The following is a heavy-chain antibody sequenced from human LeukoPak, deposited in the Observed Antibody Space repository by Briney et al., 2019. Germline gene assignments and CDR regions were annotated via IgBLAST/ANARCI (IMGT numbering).Heavy chain of an antibody. J-gene: IGHJ4*02. V-gene: IGHV4-39*01. CDR3: ARHFRADRSSWGYYFDS. D-gene: IGHD6-13*01. CDR1: GDSVSTSSFF. CDR2: IYYTGST. Sequence: SETLSLTCIVSGDSVSTSSFFWAWIRQPPGQGLEWIGTIYYTGSTYSNPSLESRVTVSVDTSKNHFSLELRGVTAADTAVYYCARHFRADRSSWGYYFDSWGQGTLVTVSS.